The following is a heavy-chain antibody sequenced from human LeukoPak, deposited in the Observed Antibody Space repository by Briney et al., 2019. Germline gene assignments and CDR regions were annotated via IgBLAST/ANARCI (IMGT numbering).Heavy chain of an antibody. CDR3: ARGWDWNTPGY. J-gene: IGHJ4*02. Sequence: GGSLRLSCVASGFTFKNYGMHWVRQAPGKGLEWVSYISSTSITIYYADSVKGRFTISRDNAKNSLHLQMNSLRPEDTAVYYCARGWDWNTPGYWGQGILVTVSS. CDR2: ISSTSITI. CDR1: GFTFKNYG. D-gene: IGHD1/OR15-1a*01. V-gene: IGHV3-48*04.